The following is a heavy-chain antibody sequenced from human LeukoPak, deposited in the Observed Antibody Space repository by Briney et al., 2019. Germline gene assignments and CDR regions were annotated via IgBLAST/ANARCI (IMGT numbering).Heavy chain of an antibody. D-gene: IGHD6-13*01. J-gene: IGHJ2*01. V-gene: IGHV3-23*01. CDR3: AKYLHSSSRYSLGRYFDL. CDR1: GFTFSSYA. Sequence: GGSLRLSCAASGFTFSSYAMSWVRQAPGKGLEWVSAISGSGGSTYYADSVKGRFTISRDNSKNTLYLQMNSLRAEDTAVYYCAKYLHSSSRYSLGRYFDLWGRGTLVTVSS. CDR2: ISGSGGST.